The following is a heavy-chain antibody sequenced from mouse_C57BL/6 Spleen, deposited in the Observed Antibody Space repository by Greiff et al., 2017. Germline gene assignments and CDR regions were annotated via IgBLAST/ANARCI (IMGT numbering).Heavy chain of an antibody. CDR1: GFTFSDYG. D-gene: IGHD2-5*01. CDR3: AIHSNYHFDY. J-gene: IGHJ2*01. CDR2: ISSGSSTI. V-gene: IGHV5-17*01. Sequence: EVKLMESGGGLVKPGGSLKLSCAASGFTFSDYGMHWVRQAPEKGLEWVAYISSGSSTIYYADTVKGRFTISRDNAKNTLFLQMTSLRSEDTAMYYCAIHSNYHFDYWGQGTTLTVSS.